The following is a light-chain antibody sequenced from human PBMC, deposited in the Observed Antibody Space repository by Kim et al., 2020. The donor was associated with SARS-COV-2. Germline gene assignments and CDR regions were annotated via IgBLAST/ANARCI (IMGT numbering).Light chain of an antibody. CDR2: YDD. CDR1: NSNIGDNA. CDR3: AAWDDSLNGWV. Sequence: QSVLTQPPSVSGAPRQRVTISYSGSNSNIGDNAVNWYQQLPGKAPQLLIYYDDLLPSGVSDRFSGSKSGTSASLAISGLRSEDEADYYCAAWDDSLNGWVFGGGTQLTVL. V-gene: IGLV1-36*01. J-gene: IGLJ3*02.